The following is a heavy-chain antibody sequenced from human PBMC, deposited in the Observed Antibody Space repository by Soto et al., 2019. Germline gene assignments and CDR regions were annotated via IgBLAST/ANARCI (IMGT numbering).Heavy chain of an antibody. V-gene: IGHV4-30-2*01. Sequence: SETLSLTCTVSGASITFGGYPWSWIRQTPGKGLEWIGYINHLETTFYNPSFESRLTLSIDRAKNQFSLKLHSMSAADRAVYFCARGGGSDSFDYWGQGILVTVSS. D-gene: IGHD1-26*01. CDR3: ARGGGSDSFDY. CDR2: INHLETT. CDR1: GASITFGGYP. J-gene: IGHJ4*02.